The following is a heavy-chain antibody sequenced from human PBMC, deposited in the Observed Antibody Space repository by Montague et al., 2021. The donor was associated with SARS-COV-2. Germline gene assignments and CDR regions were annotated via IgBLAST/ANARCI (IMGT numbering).Heavy chain of an antibody. CDR2: TYYRSKWYS. J-gene: IGHJ4*02. CDR3: VRYSGWFYFDF. V-gene: IGHV6-1*01. D-gene: IGHD6-19*01. CDR1: GDSVSSNSVA. Sequence: CAISGDSVSSNSVAWSWIRQSPSGGLEWLGRTYYRSKWYSDYAXXVRGRLTVNPDASKNEFSLELHYVTPEDKAVYYCVRYSGWFYFDFWGQGTLVTVSS.